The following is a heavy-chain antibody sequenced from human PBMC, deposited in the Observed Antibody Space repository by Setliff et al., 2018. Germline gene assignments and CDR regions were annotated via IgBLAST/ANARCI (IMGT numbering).Heavy chain of an antibody. J-gene: IGHJ4*02. CDR1: GDSINENH. CDR3: ARNPASGAYYSSRPFHFDY. D-gene: IGHD3-22*01. V-gene: IGHV4-4*08. Sequence: PSETLSLTCNVSGDSINENHWTWIRQPPGKGLEWIGFISSGGSTIYSPSLKSRVTISVDTSKNQFSLRLTSVTAADTAIYYCARNPASGAYYSSRPFHFDYWGQGALVTVSS. CDR2: ISSGGST.